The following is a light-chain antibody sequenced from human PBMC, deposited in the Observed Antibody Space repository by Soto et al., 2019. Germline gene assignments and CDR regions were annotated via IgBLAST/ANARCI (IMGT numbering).Light chain of an antibody. J-gene: IGKJ1*01. Sequence: DIVMTQTPLPSPVTLGQPASISCRSSQSLLHSDGGTFLSWLQQRPGQPPRLLLYQISNRSPGVPDRFSGSGAGTDFTLKVSRVEAEDVGVYYCMQSTQFPATFGQGTKVEIK. CDR2: QIS. CDR1: QSLLHSDGGTF. V-gene: IGKV2-24*01. CDR3: MQSTQFPAT.